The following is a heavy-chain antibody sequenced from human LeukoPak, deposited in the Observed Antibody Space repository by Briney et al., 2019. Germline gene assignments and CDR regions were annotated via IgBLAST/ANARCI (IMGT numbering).Heavy chain of an antibody. CDR1: GFTFSSYG. V-gene: IGHV3-30*03. J-gene: IGHJ5*02. CDR3: ARHNNVPGLVTIPSNWFDP. Sequence: GGSLRLSCAASGFTFSSYGMHWVRQAPGKGLEWVAVISYDGSNKYYADSVKGRFTISRDNSKNTLYLQMNSLRAEDTAVYYCARHNNVPGLVTIPSNWFDPWGQGTLVTVSS. D-gene: IGHD6-6*01. CDR2: ISYDGSNK.